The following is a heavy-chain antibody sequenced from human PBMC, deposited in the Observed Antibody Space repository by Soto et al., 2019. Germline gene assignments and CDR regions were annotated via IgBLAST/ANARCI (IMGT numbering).Heavy chain of an antibody. CDR3: ARSDYYEDTGTFEN. J-gene: IGHJ4*02. CDR2: ISGKNGNT. Sequence: ASVKVSCKASGYNFSDFGITWVRQAPGQGLAWMGWISGKNGNTNYAQKVQGRVTLTADTSTRTAYMEMRALTSDDTGIYCCARSDYYEDTGTFENWGQGTPVTVSS. CDR1: GYNFSDFG. V-gene: IGHV1-18*04. D-gene: IGHD4-17*01.